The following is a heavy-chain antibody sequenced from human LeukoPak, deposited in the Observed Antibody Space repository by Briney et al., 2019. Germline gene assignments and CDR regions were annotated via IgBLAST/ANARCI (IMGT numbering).Heavy chain of an antibody. CDR1: GGSISGYY. CDR2: ISTSETT. J-gene: IGHJ4*02. Sequence: NSSETLSLTCNVSGGSISGYYWSWIRQPAGKGLEWIGRISTSETTNYNPSLKSRVTLSVDSSRSQFSLKLTSVTAADTALYYCARALSSGWYRPFDCWGQGTLVTVSS. CDR3: ARALSSGWYRPFDC. D-gene: IGHD6-19*01. V-gene: IGHV4-4*07.